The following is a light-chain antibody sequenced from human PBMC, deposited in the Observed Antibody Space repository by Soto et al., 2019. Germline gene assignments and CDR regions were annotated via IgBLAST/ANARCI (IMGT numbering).Light chain of an antibody. Sequence: QSALTQPASVSGSPGQSITISCTGTSSDVGSYNLVSWYQQHPGKAPKLMIYEGSKRPSGVSNRFSGSKSGNTASPTISGLQAEDEADYYCCSYAGSRRVFGGGTKLTVL. J-gene: IGLJ2*01. CDR3: CSYAGSRRV. CDR2: EGS. V-gene: IGLV2-23*01. CDR1: SSDVGSYNL.